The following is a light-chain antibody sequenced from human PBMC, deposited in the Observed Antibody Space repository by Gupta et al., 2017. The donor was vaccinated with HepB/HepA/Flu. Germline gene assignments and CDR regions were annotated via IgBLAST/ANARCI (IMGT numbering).Light chain of an antibody. J-gene: IGKJ4*01. CDR3: QQDEDWPPIT. CDR1: QSIRTN. V-gene: IGKV3-15*01. Sequence: DIVMTQSPATLSVSPGEGSILSCRASQSIRTNLAWYQQKPGQAPRLLIYGATNRATGITARFSGSGYGTELTVTNSSRQCEDFAGYYCQQDEDWPPITFGRGTKVKIK. CDR2: GAT.